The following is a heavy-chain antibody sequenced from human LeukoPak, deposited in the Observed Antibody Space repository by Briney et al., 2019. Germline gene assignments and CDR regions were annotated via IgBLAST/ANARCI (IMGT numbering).Heavy chain of an antibody. CDR2: IIPIFGTA. Sequence: GASVKVSCKASGGTFSSYAISWVRQAPGQGLEWMGGIIPIFGTANYAQKFQGRVTITADESTSTAYMELSSLRSEDTAVYHCARAATYYDYVWGSPINWFDPWGQGTLVTVSS. CDR1: GGTFSSYA. J-gene: IGHJ5*02. V-gene: IGHV1-69*13. CDR3: ARAATYYDYVWGSPINWFDP. D-gene: IGHD3-16*01.